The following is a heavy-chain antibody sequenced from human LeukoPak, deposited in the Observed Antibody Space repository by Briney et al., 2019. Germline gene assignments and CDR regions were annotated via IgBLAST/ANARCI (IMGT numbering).Heavy chain of an antibody. CDR3: ANIRGVLREDDVGDYYGPAAYFRD. V-gene: IGHV4-31*03. CDR2: IHDSGYT. J-gene: IGHJ1*01. D-gene: IGHD3-22*01. Sequence: PSQTLSLTCTVSGDSIDSGGFYWTWIRQRPGKGLECIGYIHDSGYTNYNPSLRTRVIMSTDTSKNQFSLKLSSVTAADTAVYFCANIRGVLREDDVGDYYGPAAYFRDWGPGTLVTVSS. CDR1: GDSIDSGGFY.